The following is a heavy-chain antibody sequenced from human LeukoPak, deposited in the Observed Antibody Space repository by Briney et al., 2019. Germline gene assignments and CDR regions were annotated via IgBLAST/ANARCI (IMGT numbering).Heavy chain of an antibody. CDR1: GYTFTDYY. CDR2: INPNSGGT. CDR3: ARVRIGQQLDKYYYYAMDV. Sequence: GAAVKLSCTASGYTFTDYYMHWVRQAPGQGLEWMGWINPNSGGTNYAQKFQGRVTMTTDTSISTAYMEVSRLRSDDTAVYYCARVRIGQQLDKYYYYAMDVWGQGPTGTVSS. D-gene: IGHD6-13*01. V-gene: IGHV1-2*02. J-gene: IGHJ6*02.